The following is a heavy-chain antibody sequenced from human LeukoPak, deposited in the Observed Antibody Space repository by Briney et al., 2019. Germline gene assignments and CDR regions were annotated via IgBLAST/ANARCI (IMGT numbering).Heavy chain of an antibody. CDR2: INPNSGGT. CDR3: ARDRGYCSSTSCFHYFDY. Sequence: ASVKVSCKASGYSFTGYAMNWVRQAPGQGLEWMGWINPNSGGTNYAQKFQGRVTMTRDTSISTAYMELSRLRSDDTAVYYCARDRGYCSSTSCFHYFDYWGQGTLVTVSS. J-gene: IGHJ4*02. CDR1: GYSFTGYA. D-gene: IGHD2-2*01. V-gene: IGHV1-2*02.